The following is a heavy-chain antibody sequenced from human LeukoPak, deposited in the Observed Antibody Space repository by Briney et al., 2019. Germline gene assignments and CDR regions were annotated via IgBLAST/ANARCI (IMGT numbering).Heavy chain of an antibody. V-gene: IGHV1-18*04. CDR2: ISAYNGNT. CDR3: ATSRSGWYYFDY. D-gene: IGHD6-19*01. J-gene: IGHJ4*02. Sequence: GASVKVSCKASGHTFTSYGISWVRQAPGQGLEWMGWISAYNGNTNYAQKLQGRVTMTTDTSTSTAYMELRSLRSDDTAVYYCATSRSGWYYFDYWGQGTLVTVSS. CDR1: GHTFTSYG.